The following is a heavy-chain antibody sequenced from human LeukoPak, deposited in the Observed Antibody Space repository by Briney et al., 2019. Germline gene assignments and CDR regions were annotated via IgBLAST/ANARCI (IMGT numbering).Heavy chain of an antibody. V-gene: IGHV1-2*06. CDR1: GQSLTGYF. CDR2: IDPNTGDT. Sequence: GASVKVSCKASGQSLTGYFIHWVRQAPGQGLEWVGRIDPNTGDTIYAQNFRGRVTVTSATSISTAYMELCRLTSDDTAVYFCARLGLHGSGTYYFFDYWGQGTLVTVSS. D-gene: IGHD3-10*01. J-gene: IGHJ4*02. CDR3: ARLGLHGSGTYYFFDY.